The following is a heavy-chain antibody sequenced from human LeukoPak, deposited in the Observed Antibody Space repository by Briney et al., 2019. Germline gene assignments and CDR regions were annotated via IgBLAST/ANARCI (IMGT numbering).Heavy chain of an antibody. Sequence: PGGSLRLSCAASGFTFSSYAMTWVRQAPGKGLEWVSTILPGGGDTYYADSVKGRFTISRDNAKNMLYLQMNSLRVDDTAVYYCARFSVYEFDSWGQGTLVTVSS. CDR2: ILPGGGDT. CDR3: ARFSVYEFDS. D-gene: IGHD5/OR15-5a*01. J-gene: IGHJ4*02. V-gene: IGHV3-23*01. CDR1: GFTFSSYA.